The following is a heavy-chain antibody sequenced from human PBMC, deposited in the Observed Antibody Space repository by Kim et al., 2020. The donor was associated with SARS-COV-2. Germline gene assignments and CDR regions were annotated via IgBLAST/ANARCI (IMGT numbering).Heavy chain of an antibody. Sequence: YYADSVKGRFTISRDNSKNTLYLQMNSLRAEDTAVYYCAKDQQQQRAPDYWGQGTLVTVSS. J-gene: IGHJ4*02. CDR3: AKDQQQQRAPDY. V-gene: IGHV3-33*06. D-gene: IGHD6-13*01.